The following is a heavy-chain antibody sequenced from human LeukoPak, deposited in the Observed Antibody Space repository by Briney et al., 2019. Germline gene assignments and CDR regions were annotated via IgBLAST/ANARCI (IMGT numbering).Heavy chain of an antibody. D-gene: IGHD6-19*01. Sequence: SVKVSCKASGDTFSSFAINWVRQAPGQGLEWMGGIIPIFGTANYAQKFQGRVTITADESTSTAYMELSSLRSEDTAVYYCAREGSSSGWWRAFDIWGQGTMVTVSS. CDR2: IIPIFGTA. J-gene: IGHJ3*02. V-gene: IGHV1-69*13. CDR3: AREGSSSGWWRAFDI. CDR1: GDTFSSFA.